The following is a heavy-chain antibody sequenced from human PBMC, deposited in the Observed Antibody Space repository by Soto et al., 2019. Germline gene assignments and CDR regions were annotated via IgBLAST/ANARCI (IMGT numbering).Heavy chain of an antibody. Sequence: QVQLVQSGAEVKKPGSSVKVCCKASGGTFSPYTINWVRQAPGQGLEWMGRIIPFHGVTNYAQKFQARVTITADKSTSTAYMELSGLRFEDTAMYYCTRDWEITVSTWSFGGFWGRGTLVTVSS. CDR3: TRDWEITVSTWSFGGF. CDR2: IIPFHGVT. D-gene: IGHD3-10*01. CDR1: GGTFSPYT. V-gene: IGHV1-69*08. J-gene: IGHJ4*02.